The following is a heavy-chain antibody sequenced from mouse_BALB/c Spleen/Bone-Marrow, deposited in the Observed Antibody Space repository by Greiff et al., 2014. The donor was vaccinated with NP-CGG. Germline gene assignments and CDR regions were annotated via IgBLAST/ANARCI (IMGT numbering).Heavy chain of an antibody. V-gene: IGHV1-77*01. CDR3: ARCGGLRDFDY. CDR2: TYPGSGST. J-gene: IGHJ2*01. D-gene: IGHD2-4*01. CDR1: GYTFTDYV. Sequence: LVESGPELVKPGASVKMSCKASGYTFTDYVISWVKQRTGQGLEWIGETYPGSGSTYYNEKFKGKATLTADKSSNTAYMQLSSLTSEDSAVYFCARCGGLRDFDYWGQGTTLTVSS.